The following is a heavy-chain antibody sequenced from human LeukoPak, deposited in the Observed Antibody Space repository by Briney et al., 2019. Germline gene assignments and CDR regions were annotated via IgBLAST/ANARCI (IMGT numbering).Heavy chain of an antibody. D-gene: IGHD3-22*01. V-gene: IGHV3-23*01. CDR3: AKVSSGYYYYFDY. Sequence: GGSLRLSCAASGFTFSSYARSWVRQAPGKGLEWVSAISGSGGSTYYADSVKGRFTISRDNSKNTLYLQMNSLRAEDTAVYYCAKVSSGYYYYFDYWGQGTLVTVSS. CDR1: GFTFSSYA. CDR2: ISGSGGST. J-gene: IGHJ4*02.